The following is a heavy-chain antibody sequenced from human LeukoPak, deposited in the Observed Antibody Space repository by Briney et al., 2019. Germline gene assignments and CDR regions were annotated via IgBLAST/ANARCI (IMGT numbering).Heavy chain of an antibody. J-gene: IGHJ6*03. CDR2: ISSGGGHI. Sequence: GGSLRLSCAASGFTFSTYGMNWVRRAPGKGLEWVSSISSGGGHIYYADSVTGRFTISRDNAKNSLYLQMNSLRAEDTAVYYCARDGGSSGTGAYYMDVWGKGTTVTVSS. CDR1: GFTFSTYG. V-gene: IGHV3-21*01. D-gene: IGHD2-15*01. CDR3: ARDGGSSGTGAYYMDV.